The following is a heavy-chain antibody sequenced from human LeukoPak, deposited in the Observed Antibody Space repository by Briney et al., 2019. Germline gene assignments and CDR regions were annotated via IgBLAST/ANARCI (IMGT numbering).Heavy chain of an antibody. CDR2: IKQDGSEK. J-gene: IGHJ6*02. V-gene: IGHV3-7*01. D-gene: IGHD3-22*01. CDR3: ARQYYYDSSGYYPYYYYAMDV. CDR1: GFTFSTYS. Sequence: PGGSLRLSCTASGFTFSTYSMRWVRQAPGKGLEWVANIKQDGSEKYYVDSVKGRFTIPRDNAKNSLYLQMNSLRVEDTAVYYCARQYYYDSSGYYPYYYYAMDVWGQGTTVTVAS.